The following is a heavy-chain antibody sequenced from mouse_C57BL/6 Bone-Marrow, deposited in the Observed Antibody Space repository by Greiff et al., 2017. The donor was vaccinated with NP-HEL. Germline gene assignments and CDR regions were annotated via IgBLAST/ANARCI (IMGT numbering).Heavy chain of an antibody. Sequence: VQLQQSGPGLVKPSQSLSLTCSVTGYSITSGYYWNWIRQFPGNKLEWMGYISYDGSNNYNPSLKNRISITRDTSKNQFFLKLNSVTTEDTATYYCARDDMDYWGQGTSVTVSS. CDR3: ARDDMDY. V-gene: IGHV3-6*01. CDR2: ISYDGSN. CDR1: GYSITSGYY. J-gene: IGHJ4*01.